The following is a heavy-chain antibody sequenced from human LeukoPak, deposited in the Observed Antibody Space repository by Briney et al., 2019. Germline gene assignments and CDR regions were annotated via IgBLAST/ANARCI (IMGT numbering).Heavy chain of an antibody. D-gene: IGHD5-18*01. V-gene: IGHV3-30*18. CDR2: ISYDGSNK. Sequence: PGGSLRLSCAASGFTSSSYGMHWVRQAPGKGLEWVAVISYDGSNKYYADSVKGRFTISRDNSKNTLYLQMNSLRAEDTAVYYCAKEVGYSYGYSYDYWGQGTLVTVSS. CDR1: GFTSSSYG. CDR3: AKEVGYSYGYSYDY. J-gene: IGHJ4*02.